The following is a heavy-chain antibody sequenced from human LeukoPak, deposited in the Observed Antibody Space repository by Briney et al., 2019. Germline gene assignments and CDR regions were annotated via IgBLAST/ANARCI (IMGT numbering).Heavy chain of an antibody. D-gene: IGHD3-22*01. CDR2: IIPILGIA. Sequence: ASVKVSCKASGGTFSSYAISWVRQAPGQGLEWMGRIIPILGIANYAQKFQGRVTITADKSTSTAYMELSSLRSEDTAVYYCARDLRDYYYDSSGTNPWGQGTLVTVSS. V-gene: IGHV1-69*04. J-gene: IGHJ5*02. CDR1: GGTFSSYA. CDR3: ARDLRDYYYDSSGTNP.